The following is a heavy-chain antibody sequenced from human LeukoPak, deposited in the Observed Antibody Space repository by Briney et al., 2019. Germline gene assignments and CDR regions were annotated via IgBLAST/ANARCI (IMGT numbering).Heavy chain of an antibody. J-gene: IGHJ6*02. CDR1: GFTVSSNY. V-gene: IGHV3-53*04. CDR3: ATTGKTNAYYYYYYGMDV. D-gene: IGHD4-11*01. Sequence: HPGGSLRLSCAASGFTVSSNYMSWVRQAPGKGLEWVSVIYSGGSTYYADSVKGRFTISRHNSKNTLYLQMNSLRAEDTAVYYCATTGKTNAYYYYYYGMDVWGQGTTVTVSS. CDR2: IYSGGST.